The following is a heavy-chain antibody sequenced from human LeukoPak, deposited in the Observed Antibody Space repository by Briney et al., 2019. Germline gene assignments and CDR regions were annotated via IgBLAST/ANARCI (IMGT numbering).Heavy chain of an antibody. D-gene: IGHD4-23*01. J-gene: IGHJ4*02. V-gene: IGHV3-74*01. CDR3: AREGRDYGGNPFDY. Sequence: PGRSLRLSCAASGFTFSSYWMNWVRQAPGKGLVWVSRINDDGSSTTYADSVKGRFTISRDNAKNTLYLQMNSLRAEDTALYYCAREGRDYGGNPFDYWGQGTLVTVSS. CDR1: GFTFSSYW. CDR2: INDDGSST.